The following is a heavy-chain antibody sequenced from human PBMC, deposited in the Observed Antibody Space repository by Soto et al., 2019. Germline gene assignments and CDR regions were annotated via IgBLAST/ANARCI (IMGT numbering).Heavy chain of an antibody. Sequence: QVQLVQSGAEVKKPGSSVKVSCKASGGTFSSYTISWVRQAPGQGLEWMGRIIPILGIANYAQKFQGRVTITADKSTSTAYMELSSLRSEDTAVYYCASLPLEYGNPGYYYYMDVWGKGTTVTVSS. CDR1: GGTFSSYT. D-gene: IGHD6-6*01. CDR2: IIPILGIA. J-gene: IGHJ6*03. V-gene: IGHV1-69*02. CDR3: ASLPLEYGNPGYYYYMDV.